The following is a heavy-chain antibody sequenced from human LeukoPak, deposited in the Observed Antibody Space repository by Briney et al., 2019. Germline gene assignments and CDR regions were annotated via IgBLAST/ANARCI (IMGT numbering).Heavy chain of an antibody. CDR1: AGSISSGSYY. J-gene: IGHJ4*02. Sequence: SETLSLTCTVSAGSISSGSYYWGWIRQPPGKGLEWLGTVFYSGTTYYNPSLKSRVTISVDTSKNQFSLGLRSVTAADTAVYYCARLDPGDYFFDYWGQGTLVTVSS. V-gene: IGHV4-39*01. CDR3: ARLDPGDYFFDY. CDR2: VFYSGTT. D-gene: IGHD4-17*01.